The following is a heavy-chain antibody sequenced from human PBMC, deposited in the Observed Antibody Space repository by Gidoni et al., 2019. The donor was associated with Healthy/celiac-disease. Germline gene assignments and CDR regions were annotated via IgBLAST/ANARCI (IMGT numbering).Heavy chain of an antibody. D-gene: IGHD3-3*01. Sequence: QVQLVQSGAEVKQPGASVKVSCTASGYTFTSYGISWVRQAPGQGLEWMGWISAYNGNTNYAQKLQGRVTMTTDTSTSTAYMELRSLRSDDTAVYYCARGRRITIFGVVIYGGAFDIWGQGTMVTVSS. J-gene: IGHJ3*02. CDR3: ARGRRITIFGVVIYGGAFDI. V-gene: IGHV1-18*04. CDR1: GYTFTSYG. CDR2: ISAYNGNT.